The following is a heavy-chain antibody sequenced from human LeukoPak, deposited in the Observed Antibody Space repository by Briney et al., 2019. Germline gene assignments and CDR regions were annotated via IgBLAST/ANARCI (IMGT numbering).Heavy chain of an antibody. Sequence: GGSLRLSCAASGFTLSNYWMHWVRQAPGKGPVWVSRINPDGSRIDYAESVRGRFTISRDNAKNSLYLQMNSLRAEDTAVYYCARDSTDFDYWGQGTLVTVSS. D-gene: IGHD4-11*01. V-gene: IGHV3-74*01. CDR1: GFTLSNYW. J-gene: IGHJ4*02. CDR3: ARDSTDFDY. CDR2: INPDGSRI.